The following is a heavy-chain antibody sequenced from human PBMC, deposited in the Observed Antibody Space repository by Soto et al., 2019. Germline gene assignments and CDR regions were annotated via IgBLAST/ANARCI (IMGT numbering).Heavy chain of an antibody. V-gene: IGHV5-51*01. CDR3: ARAPLVAAPNWFDP. CDR1: GYSFTSYW. CDR2: IYPGDSDT. Sequence: PVESLKISCKGSGYSFTSYWIGWVRQMPGKGLEWIGIIYPGDSDTRYSPSFQGQVTISADKSISTAYLQWSSLKASDTAMYYCARAPLVAAPNWFDPWGQGTLVTVSS. J-gene: IGHJ5*02. D-gene: IGHD2-15*01.